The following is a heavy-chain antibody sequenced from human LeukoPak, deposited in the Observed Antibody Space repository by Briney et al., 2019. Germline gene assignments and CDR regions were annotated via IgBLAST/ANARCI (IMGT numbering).Heavy chain of an antibody. D-gene: IGHD2-2*01. CDR3: ARDSLGCSSTSCSDY. V-gene: IGHV3-21*01. J-gene: IGHJ4*02. CDR1: GFTFSSYS. CDR2: ISSSSSYI. Sequence: GGSLRLSRAASGFTFSSYSMNWVRQAPGKGLEWVSSISSSSSYIYYADSVKGRFTISRDNAKNSLYLQMNSLRAEDTAVYYCARDSLGCSSTSCSDYWGQGTLVTVSS.